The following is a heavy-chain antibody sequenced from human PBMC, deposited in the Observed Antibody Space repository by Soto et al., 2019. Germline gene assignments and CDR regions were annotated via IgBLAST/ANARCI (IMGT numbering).Heavy chain of an antibody. V-gene: IGHV4-34*01. D-gene: IGHD2-2*01. Sequence: QVQRQQWGAGLLKPSETLSLTCAVYGGSFSDFYWNFIRQPPGKGLEWIGEINHSGSTNYNPSLKSRVTISVDTSKNQFSLKLRSVTAADTAVYFCARGPRVVWVVPTAQRDVFDISGQGTVVIVSS. CDR2: INHSGST. J-gene: IGHJ3*02. CDR3: ARGPRVVWVVPTAQRDVFDI. CDR1: GGSFSDFY.